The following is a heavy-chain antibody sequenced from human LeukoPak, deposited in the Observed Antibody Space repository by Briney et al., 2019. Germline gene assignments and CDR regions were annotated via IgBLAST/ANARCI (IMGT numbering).Heavy chain of an antibody. Sequence: ASVKVSCKASGYTFTSYDINWVRQATGQGLEWMGWMNPNNGNTGYAQKFRGRVTMTRNTSISTAYMELSSLRSEDTAVYYCARWFGESFMLTYNWFDPWGQGTLVTVSS. CDR2: MNPNNGNT. CDR3: ARWFGESFMLTYNWFDP. D-gene: IGHD3-10*01. V-gene: IGHV1-8*01. J-gene: IGHJ5*02. CDR1: GYTFTSYD.